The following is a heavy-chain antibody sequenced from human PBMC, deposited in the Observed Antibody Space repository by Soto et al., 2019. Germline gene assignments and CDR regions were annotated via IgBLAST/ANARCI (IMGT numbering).Heavy chain of an antibody. V-gene: IGHV4-34*01. CDR1: GGSFSGYY. CDR2: INHSGST. CDR3: AREGVWLRFRDY. D-gene: IGHD5-12*01. Sequence: QVQLQQWGAGLLKPSETLSLTCAVSGGSFSGYYWSWIRQPPGKGLEWIGEINHSGSTNYNPSLKSRVTISVDTSKNQFSLKLSSVTAADTAVYYCAREGVWLRFRDYWGQGTLVTVSS. J-gene: IGHJ4*02.